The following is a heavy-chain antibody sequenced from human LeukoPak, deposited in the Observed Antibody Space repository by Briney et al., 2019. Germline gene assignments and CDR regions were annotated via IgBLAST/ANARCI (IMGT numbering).Heavy chain of an antibody. J-gene: IGHJ6*02. V-gene: IGHV4-34*01. Sequence: SETLSLTCAVNGGSFSGYFWSWIRQPPGKGLEWIGEINHSGSTCYNASLKSRITISVDTSKRQSSLRMNSVTAADTAVYFCAGYYSSIYGMDVWGQGTSVTVSS. CDR2: INHSGST. CDR3: AGYYSSIYGMDV. D-gene: IGHD3-3*01. CDR1: GGSFSGYF.